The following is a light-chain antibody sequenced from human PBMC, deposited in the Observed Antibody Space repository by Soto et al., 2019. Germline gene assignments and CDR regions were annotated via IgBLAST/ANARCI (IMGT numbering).Light chain of an antibody. Sequence: IQMTQSPSSVSAAVGDRVTITCRASQVISSRLAWYQQRPGTAPKLLIYGATTLRSGVPSRFSGSESGTLFTLTITSLQPEDSATYYCQQASSFPLTFGGGTKVEMK. CDR3: QQASSFPLT. V-gene: IGKV1-12*01. CDR1: QVISSR. J-gene: IGKJ4*01. CDR2: GAT.